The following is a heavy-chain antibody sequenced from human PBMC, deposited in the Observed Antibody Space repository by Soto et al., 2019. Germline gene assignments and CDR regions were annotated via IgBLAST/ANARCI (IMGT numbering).Heavy chain of an antibody. V-gene: IGHV1-18*01. J-gene: IGHJ6*02. CDR2: ISTYNGDT. D-gene: IGHD5-12*01. CDR1: FYTFTKPG. Sequence: ASVNDSFKASFYTFTKPGISWVRQAPGQGLEWMGWISTYNGDTNYAQTFQGRDTMTTDTSTSTVHMEVRSMRSDDTAVYYCAREDVDPYYFYGMDVWGQGTLVTVSS. CDR3: AREDVDPYYFYGMDV.